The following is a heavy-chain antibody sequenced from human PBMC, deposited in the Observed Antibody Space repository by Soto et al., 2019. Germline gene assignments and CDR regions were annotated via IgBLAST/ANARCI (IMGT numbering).Heavy chain of an antibody. CDR3: ARAPVGLDTISYFDY. J-gene: IGHJ4*02. CDR1: GGSVSSGSYY. V-gene: IGHV4-30-2*05. CDR2: IYNGGST. D-gene: IGHD3-3*01. Sequence: SETLSLTCTDSGGSVSSGSYYWSWIRQPPGKGLEWIGYIYNGGSTYYRPSLESRMHMSLDATRNHYSLRLTSVTAADTAVYFCARAPVGLDTISYFDYWGQGKLVTVSS.